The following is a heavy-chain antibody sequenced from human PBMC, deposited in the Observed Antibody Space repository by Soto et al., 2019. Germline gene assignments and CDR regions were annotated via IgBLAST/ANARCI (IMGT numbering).Heavy chain of an antibody. D-gene: IGHD3-10*01. Sequence: PSETLSLTCTVSGGSISSYYWSWIRQPPGKGLEWIGYIYYSGSTNYNPSLKSRVTISVDTSKNQFSLKLSSVTAADTAVYYCARHIPQYYYGSGSYYYMDVWGKGTTVTV. V-gene: IGHV4-59*08. CDR3: ARHIPQYYYGSGSYYYMDV. J-gene: IGHJ6*03. CDR2: IYYSGST. CDR1: GGSISSYY.